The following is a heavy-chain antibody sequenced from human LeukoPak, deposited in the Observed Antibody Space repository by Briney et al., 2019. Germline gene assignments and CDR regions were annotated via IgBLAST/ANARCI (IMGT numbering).Heavy chain of an antibody. CDR1: GFTFSSYW. D-gene: IGHD6-19*01. J-gene: IGHJ4*02. CDR2: IKQDGSEK. Sequence: AGGSLRLSCAASGFTFSSYWMSWVRQAPGKGLEWVANIKQDGSEKYYVDSVKGRFTISRDNAKNSLYLQMNSLRAEDTAVYYCARSPSSGWYHYFDYWGQGTLVTVSS. V-gene: IGHV3-7*01. CDR3: ARSPSSGWYHYFDY.